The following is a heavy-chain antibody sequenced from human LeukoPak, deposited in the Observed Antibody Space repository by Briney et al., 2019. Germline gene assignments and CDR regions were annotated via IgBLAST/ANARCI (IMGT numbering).Heavy chain of an antibody. V-gene: IGHV3-30*04. CDR1: GFTFSSYA. Sequence: GGSLRLSCAASGFTFSSYAMHWVRQAPGKGLEWVAVISYDGSNKYYADSVKGRFTISRDNAKNSLYLQMNSLRAEDTAVYYCATYSSGPVHFDYWGQGTLVTVSS. D-gene: IGHD3-22*01. J-gene: IGHJ4*02. CDR2: ISYDGSNK. CDR3: ATYSSGPVHFDY.